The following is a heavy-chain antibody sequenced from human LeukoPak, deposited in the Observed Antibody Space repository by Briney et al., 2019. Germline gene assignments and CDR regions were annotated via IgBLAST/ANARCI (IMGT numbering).Heavy chain of an antibody. CDR2: INHSGST. J-gene: IGHJ4*02. CDR1: GGSFSGYY. D-gene: IGHD2-15*01. V-gene: IGHV4-34*01. Sequence: SETLPLTCAVYGGSFSGYYWSWIRQPPGKGLEWIGEINHSGSTNYNPSLKSRVTISVDTSKNQFSLKLSSVTAADTAVYYCASGVVVPVFDYWGQGTLVTVSS. CDR3: ASGVVVPVFDY.